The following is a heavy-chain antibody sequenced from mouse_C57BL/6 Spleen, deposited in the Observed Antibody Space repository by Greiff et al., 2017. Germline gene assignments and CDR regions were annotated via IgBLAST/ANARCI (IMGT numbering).Heavy chain of an antibody. CDR1: GYAFSSYW. CDR3: ARGKGSPSDFDY. J-gene: IGHJ2*01. Sequence: QVQLKESGAELVKPGASVKISCKASGYAFSSYWMNWVKQRPGKGLEWIGQIYPGDGDTNYNGKFKGKATLTAAKSSNTAYMQLSSLTSEDSAVYFGARGKGSPSDFDYWGQGTTLTVSS. CDR2: IYPGDGDT. V-gene: IGHV1-80*01.